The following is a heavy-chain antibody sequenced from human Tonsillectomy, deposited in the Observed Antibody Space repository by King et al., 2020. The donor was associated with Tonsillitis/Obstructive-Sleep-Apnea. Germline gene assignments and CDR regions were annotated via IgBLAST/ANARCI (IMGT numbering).Heavy chain of an antibody. CDR1: GYRFTTYW. V-gene: IGHV5-51*01. J-gene: IGHJ4*02. Sequence: VQLVESGAEVKKPGESLKISCKGSGYRFTTYWIGWVRQMPGKGLEWMGIIYPGDSDTRNSPSFQGQVTMSADKSISTAYLQWSSLKASDTAMYYCARHVGGSSGYYSALDYWGQGTLVTVSS. D-gene: IGHD3-22*01. CDR2: IYPGDSDT. CDR3: ARHVGGSSGYYSALDY.